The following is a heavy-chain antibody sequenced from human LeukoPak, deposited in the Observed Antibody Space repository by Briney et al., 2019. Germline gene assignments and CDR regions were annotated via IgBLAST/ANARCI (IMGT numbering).Heavy chain of an antibody. J-gene: IGHJ4*02. CDR1: GYTFTSYD. V-gene: IGHV1-8*01. CDR3: ARTSYNSGPTPGGY. D-gene: IGHD1-14*01. CDR2: MNPNSGNT. Sequence: ASVKVSCKASGYTFTSYDINWVRQATGQGLEWLGYMNPNSGNTGYAQKFQGRVTMTSDTSINTAYMELSSLRSEDTAVYYCARTSYNSGPTPGGYWGRGTLVTVSS.